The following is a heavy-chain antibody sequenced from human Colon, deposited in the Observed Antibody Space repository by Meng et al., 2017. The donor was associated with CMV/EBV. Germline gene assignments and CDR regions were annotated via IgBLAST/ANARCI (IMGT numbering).Heavy chain of an antibody. CDR1: GFAVSSNY. CDR2: VYRDDST. CDR3: ARDLAPFYGMDV. J-gene: IGHJ6*02. V-gene: IGHV3-53*01. Sequence: GESLKISCAASGFAVSSNYMSWVRQAPGKGLEWVSAVYRDDSTHYTDSVKGRFTISRDNSKNTLYLQMNSLRAEDTAVYYCARDLAPFYGMDVWGQGTTVTVSS.